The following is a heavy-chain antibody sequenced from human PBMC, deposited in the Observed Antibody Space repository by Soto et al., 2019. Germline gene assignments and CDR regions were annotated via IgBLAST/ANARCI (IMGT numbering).Heavy chain of an antibody. D-gene: IGHD6-19*01. Sequence: EVQLLESGGGLVQPGGSLRLSCAASGFTFSSYARSWVRQAPGKGLEWVSAISGSGGTTYYADSVKGRFTFSRDNSKNTLYLQMNSLRAEVTAVYDCAKTANGWFSAFDIWGQGTMVTVSS. J-gene: IGHJ3*02. CDR2: ISGSGGTT. CDR1: GFTFSSYA. V-gene: IGHV3-23*01. CDR3: AKTANGWFSAFDI.